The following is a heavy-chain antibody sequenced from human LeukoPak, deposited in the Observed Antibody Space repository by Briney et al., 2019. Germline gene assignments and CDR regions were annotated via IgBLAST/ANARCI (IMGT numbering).Heavy chain of an antibody. D-gene: IGHD6-19*01. CDR3: ARLGPASSGWPESFDY. CDR2: IKRDGSEK. V-gene: IGHV3-7*03. J-gene: IGHJ4*02. Sequence: GESLKISCQASGYSFTTYWIGWVRQAPGKGLEWVANIKRDGSEKYYVDSVKGRFTISRDNAKNSLDLQMNSLRVEDTAVYYCARLGPASSGWPESFDYWGQGTLVTVSS. CDR1: GYSFTTYW.